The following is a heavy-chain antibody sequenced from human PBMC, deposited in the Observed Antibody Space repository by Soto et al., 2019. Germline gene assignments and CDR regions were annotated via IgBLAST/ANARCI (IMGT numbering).Heavy chain of an antibody. CDR2: IVPVFGTP. J-gene: IGHJ3*02. V-gene: IGHV1-69*01. D-gene: IGHD3-22*01. CDR3: TRPSSGYYHDAFDI. Sequence: QVQLMQSGAEVKKPGSSVKVSCKASGGSFPSDTISWVRQAPGHGLEWLGGIVPVFGTPNHAQKFQGRVTISADGSTNTAYMELTSLRPEDTAVYYCTRPSSGYYHDAFDIWGQGTLVTVSS. CDR1: GGSFPSDT.